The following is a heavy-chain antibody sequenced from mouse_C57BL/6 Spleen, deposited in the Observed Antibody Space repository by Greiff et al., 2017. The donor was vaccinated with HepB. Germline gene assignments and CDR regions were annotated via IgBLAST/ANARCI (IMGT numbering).Heavy chain of an antibody. Sequence: QVQLKQPGAELVRPGSSVKLSCKASGYTFTSYWMDWVKQRPGQGLEWIGNIYPSDSETHYNQKFKDKATLTVDKSSSTAYMQLSSLTSEDSAVYYCARLRDYYGSSSWYFDVWGTGTTVTVSS. CDR2: IYPSDSET. D-gene: IGHD1-1*01. V-gene: IGHV1-61*01. J-gene: IGHJ1*03. CDR1: GYTFTSYW. CDR3: ARLRDYYGSSSWYFDV.